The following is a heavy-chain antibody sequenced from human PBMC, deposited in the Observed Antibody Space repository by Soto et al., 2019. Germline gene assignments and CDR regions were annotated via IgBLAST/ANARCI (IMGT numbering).Heavy chain of an antibody. D-gene: IGHD4-17*01. Sequence: GESLKIPCKGSGYSFTKYWITWVRQKPGKGLEWMGRIDPSDSYTKYSPSFQGHVTISVDKSISTAYLQWSSLKASDTAMYYCARHSLVTIWFDPWGQGTLVTVSS. CDR2: IDPSDSYT. V-gene: IGHV5-10-1*01. J-gene: IGHJ5*02. CDR3: ARHSLVTIWFDP. CDR1: GYSFTKYW.